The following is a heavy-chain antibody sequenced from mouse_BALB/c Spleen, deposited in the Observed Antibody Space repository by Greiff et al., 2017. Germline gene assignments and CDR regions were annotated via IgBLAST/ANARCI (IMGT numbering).Heavy chain of an antibody. CDR1: GFTFSSFG. J-gene: IGHJ3*01. Sequence: EVKLMESGGGLVQPGGSRKLSCAASGFTFSSFGMHWVRQAPEKGLEWVAYISSGSSTIYYADTVKGRFTISRDNPKNTLFLQMTSLRSEDTAMYYCARSPYYYGSSPAWFACWGQGTLVTVSA. CDR2: ISSGSSTI. D-gene: IGHD1-1*01. CDR3: ARSPYYYGSSPAWFAC. V-gene: IGHV5-17*02.